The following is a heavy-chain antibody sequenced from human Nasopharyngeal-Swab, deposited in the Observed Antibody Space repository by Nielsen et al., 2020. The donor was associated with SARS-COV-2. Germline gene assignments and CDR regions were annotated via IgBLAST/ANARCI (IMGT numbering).Heavy chain of an antibody. Sequence: SETLSLTCSVSGASISSVGYYWSWICQHPGKGLEWIGSSHYSGSTYYNPSLKSRVTISVDTSKNQFSLELSSVTAADTAVYYCARIYCSTTSCSNFDYWGQGTLVTVSS. J-gene: IGHJ4*02. V-gene: IGHV4-31*03. CDR2: SHYSGST. CDR1: GASISSVGYY. CDR3: ARIYCSTTSCSNFDY. D-gene: IGHD2-2*01.